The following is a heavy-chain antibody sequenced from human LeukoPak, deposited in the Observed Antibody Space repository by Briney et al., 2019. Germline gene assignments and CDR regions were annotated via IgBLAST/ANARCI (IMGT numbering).Heavy chain of an antibody. D-gene: IGHD5-24*01. CDR3: ARVSPRDGYNYYYYGMDV. Sequence: GESLKISCKGSGYSFTSYWIGWVRQMPGKGLEWMGIIYPGDSDTRYSPSFQGQVTISADKSISTAYLQWSSLKASDTATYYCARVSPRDGYNYYYYGMDVWGQGTTVTVSS. CDR1: GYSFTSYW. J-gene: IGHJ6*02. CDR2: IYPGDSDT. V-gene: IGHV5-51*01.